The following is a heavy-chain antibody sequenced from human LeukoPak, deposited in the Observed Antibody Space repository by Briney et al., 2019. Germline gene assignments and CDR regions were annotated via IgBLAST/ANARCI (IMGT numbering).Heavy chain of an antibody. CDR2: IIPILGIA. CDR1: GGTFSSYA. Sequence: GTSVKVSCKASGGTFSSYAISWVRQAPGQGLEWMGRIIPILGIANYTQKFQGRVTITADKSTSTAYMELSSLRSEDTAVYYCAKDWDLWFGELAFDYWGQGTLVTVSS. V-gene: IGHV1-69*04. CDR3: AKDWDLWFGELAFDY. J-gene: IGHJ4*02. D-gene: IGHD3-10*01.